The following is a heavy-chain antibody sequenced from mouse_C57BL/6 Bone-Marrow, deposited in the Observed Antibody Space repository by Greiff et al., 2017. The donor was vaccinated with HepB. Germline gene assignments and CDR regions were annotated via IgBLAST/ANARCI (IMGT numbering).Heavy chain of an antibody. CDR3: ARQEDGRCAMDY. CDR1: GFTFSDYY. J-gene: IGHJ4*01. CDR2: ISNGGGST. Sequence: EVQGVESGGGLVQPGGSLKLSCAASGFTFSDYYMYWVRQTPEKRLEWVAYISNGGGSTYYPDTVKGRFTISRDNAKNTLYLQMSCLKSEDTAMYYCARQEDGRCAMDYWGQGTSVTVSS. D-gene: IGHD1-1*01. V-gene: IGHV5-12*01.